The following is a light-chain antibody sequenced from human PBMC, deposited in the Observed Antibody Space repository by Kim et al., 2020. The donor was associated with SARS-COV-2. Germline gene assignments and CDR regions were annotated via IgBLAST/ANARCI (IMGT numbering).Light chain of an antibody. CDR3: QETYTTLWT. CDR1: RNIHNY. J-gene: IGKJ1*01. V-gene: IGKV1-39*01. CDR2: GAS. Sequence: ASVGDRVTITCRASRNIHNYITWHQQRPGKAPNLLIHGASNLKSGVPSRFSGSGYGTDFTLTISNLQPEDFTTYHCQETYTTLWTFGQGTKVDIK.